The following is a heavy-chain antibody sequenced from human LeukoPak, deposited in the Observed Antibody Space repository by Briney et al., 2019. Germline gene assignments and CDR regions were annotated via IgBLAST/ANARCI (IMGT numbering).Heavy chain of an antibody. CDR1: GGSISSSNW. CDR3: ARVRCSGGSCPYYYYYYYMDV. J-gene: IGHJ6*03. CDR2: IYHSGST. D-gene: IGHD2-15*01. Sequence: SETLSLTCAVSGGSISSSNWWSWVRQPPGKGLEWIGEIYHSGSTYYNPSLQSRVTISIDTSKNQFSLKLRFVTAADTAVYYCARVRCSGGSCPYYYYYYYMDVWGKGTTVTVSS. V-gene: IGHV4-4*02.